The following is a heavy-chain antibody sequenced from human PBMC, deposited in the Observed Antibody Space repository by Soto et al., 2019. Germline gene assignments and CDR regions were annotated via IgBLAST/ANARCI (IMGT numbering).Heavy chain of an antibody. D-gene: IGHD5-12*01. V-gene: IGHV5-10-1*01. CDR2: IDPIDSST. CDR1: AYIFTNFW. Sequence: GESLKISCDASAYIFTNFWIIWVRQLPGKGLEYMGRIDPIDSSTNYSPSFQGHVTISADTSISTAYLQWASLTASDTATYFCAREYSGYDPYGMDVWGQGTTVTVSS. J-gene: IGHJ6*02. CDR3: AREYSGYDPYGMDV.